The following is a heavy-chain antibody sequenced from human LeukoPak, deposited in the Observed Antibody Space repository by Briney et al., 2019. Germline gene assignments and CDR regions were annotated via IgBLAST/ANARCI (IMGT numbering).Heavy chain of an antibody. Sequence: GGSLRLSCAASGFTFSSYSMNWVRQAPGKGLEWVSSISSSSSYIYYADSVKGRFTISRDNAKNSLYLQMNSLRAEDTAVYYCARDAKTGYSSSWLIDYWGQGTLVTVSS. CDR1: GFTFSSYS. CDR2: ISSSSSYI. D-gene: IGHD6-13*01. J-gene: IGHJ4*02. V-gene: IGHV3-21*01. CDR3: ARDAKTGYSSSWLIDY.